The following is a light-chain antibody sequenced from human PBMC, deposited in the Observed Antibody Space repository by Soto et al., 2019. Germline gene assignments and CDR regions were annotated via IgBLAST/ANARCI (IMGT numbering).Light chain of an antibody. V-gene: IGKV1-27*01. CDR1: QGIINY. CDR2: GAS. Sequence: IQLTQSPSSLSASVGDRVTITCRASQGIINYLAWYQQKPGKAPKLLIYGASTLQSGVPSRFGGSGSGTDFTLTVSSLQPEDVATYYCQKYNSAPRTFGQGTKVDIK. J-gene: IGKJ1*01. CDR3: QKYNSAPRT.